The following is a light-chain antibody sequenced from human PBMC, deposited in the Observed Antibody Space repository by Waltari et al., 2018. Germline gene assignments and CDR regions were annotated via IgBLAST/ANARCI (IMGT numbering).Light chain of an antibody. CDR3: GAWDDGVVEWV. Sequence: QSVLTQPPSASGTPGRRVPISCSGPIYNIGINTVNWYQQFPGSAPKLLMFSNTQRPSGVPDRFSASRSGTSASLAINGVQAADEADYYCGAWDDGVVEWVFGGGTKLTVL. CDR2: SNT. V-gene: IGLV1-44*01. CDR1: IYNIGINT. J-gene: IGLJ3*02.